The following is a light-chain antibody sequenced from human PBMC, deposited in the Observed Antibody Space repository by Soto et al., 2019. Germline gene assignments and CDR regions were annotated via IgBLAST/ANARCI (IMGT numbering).Light chain of an antibody. J-gene: IGKJ2*01. CDR2: LGS. Sequence: DIVMTQSPLSLPVTPGEPASISCRSSQSLLHSNGYNYLDWYLQKPGQSPQLLIYLGSNRASGVPDRFSGSGSGTDFTLKSSRVEAEDVGVYYCMQALQIPPTFGQGTKLEIK. V-gene: IGKV2-28*01. CDR1: QSLLHSNGYNY. CDR3: MQALQIPPT.